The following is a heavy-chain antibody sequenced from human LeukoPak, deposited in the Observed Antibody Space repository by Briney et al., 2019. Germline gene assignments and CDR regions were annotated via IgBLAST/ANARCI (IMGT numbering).Heavy chain of an antibody. V-gene: IGHV1-2*02. Sequence: GASVKVSCKASGYIFTAYYMHWVRQAPGQGLEWMGWINPNSGGTNYAQKFQGRVTMTRDTSISTAYMELSRLRSDDTAVYYCARDTSYGSGSYWFDPWGQGTLVTVSS. CDR2: INPNSGGT. CDR1: GYIFTAYY. D-gene: IGHD3-10*01. CDR3: ARDTSYGSGSYWFDP. J-gene: IGHJ5*02.